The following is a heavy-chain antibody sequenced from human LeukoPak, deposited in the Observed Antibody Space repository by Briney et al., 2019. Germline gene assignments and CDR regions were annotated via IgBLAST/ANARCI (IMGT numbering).Heavy chain of an antibody. Sequence: PSETLSLTCTVSDGSISIYYWSWIRQPPGKGLEWIGYVYSSGNTNYSPSLKGRAIISADTSKNQFSLKLTSVTAADTAVYYCVRDRELTYWGQGVLVTVSS. V-gene: IGHV4-4*08. CDR3: VRDRELTY. CDR1: DGSISIYY. D-gene: IGHD3-10*01. CDR2: VYSSGNT. J-gene: IGHJ4*02.